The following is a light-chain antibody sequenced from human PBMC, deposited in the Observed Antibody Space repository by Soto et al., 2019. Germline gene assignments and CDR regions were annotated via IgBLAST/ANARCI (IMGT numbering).Light chain of an antibody. J-gene: IGLJ3*02. CDR1: XSNIGAGYD. CDR3: QSYDSSLSGSV. Sequence: QSVLTQPPSVSGAPGQRVTISCTGXXSNIGAGYDVHWYQQLPGTAPKLLIYSNSNRPSGVPDRFSGSKSGTSASLAITGLQAEDEADYYCQSYDSSLSGSVFGGGTKLTVL. CDR2: SNS. V-gene: IGLV1-40*01.